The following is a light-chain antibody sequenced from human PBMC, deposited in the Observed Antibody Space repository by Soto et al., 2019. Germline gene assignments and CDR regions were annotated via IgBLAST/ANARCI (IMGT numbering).Light chain of an antibody. CDR1: QSILHSSNNKDF. V-gene: IGKV4-1*01. CDR3: QQSYSTPLT. CDR2: WAS. Sequence: DIVMTQSPASLAVSLGERATINCKSSQSILHSSNNKDFLAWYQQRPGQPPKLLIYWASTLESGVPDRFSGSGSGTDFTLTVSSRQAEDVAVYYCQQSYSTPLTFAGGIKVEL. J-gene: IGKJ4*01.